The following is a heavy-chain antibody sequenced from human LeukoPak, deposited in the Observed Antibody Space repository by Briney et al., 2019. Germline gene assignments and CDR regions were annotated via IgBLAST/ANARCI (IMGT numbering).Heavy chain of an antibody. CDR1: GYTFTSYY. CDR3: ARARRGIVVLPAARFDY. CDR2: INPSGGST. Sequence: ASVKVSCKASGYTFTSYYMHWVRQAPGQGLEWMGIINPSGGSTSYAQKFQGRVTMTRDTSTSTVYMELSSLRSEDTAVYYCARARRGIVVLPAARFDYWGQGTLVTVSS. V-gene: IGHV1-46*01. D-gene: IGHD2-2*01. J-gene: IGHJ4*02.